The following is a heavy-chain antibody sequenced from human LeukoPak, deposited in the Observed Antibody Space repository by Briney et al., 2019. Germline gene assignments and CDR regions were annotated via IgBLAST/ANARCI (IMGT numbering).Heavy chain of an antibody. V-gene: IGHV3-66*01. CDR1: GFTVSSNY. CDR3: ASRSINWFRGNNWFDP. Sequence: PGGSLRLSCAASGFTVSSNYMSWVRQAPGQGLEWVSVIYSGDTSHYADSVKGRFTISRDNSKNTLYLQKNSLRVEDTAVYYCASRSINWFRGNNWFDPWGQGILVTVSS. D-gene: IGHD6-13*01. J-gene: IGHJ5*02. CDR2: IYSGDTS.